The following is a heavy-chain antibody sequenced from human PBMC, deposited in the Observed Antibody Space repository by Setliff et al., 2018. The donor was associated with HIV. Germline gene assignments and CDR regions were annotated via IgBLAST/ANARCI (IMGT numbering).Heavy chain of an antibody. J-gene: IGHJ4*02. Sequence: GGSLRLSCAASGFTFSSYAMSRVRQAPGKGLGWVSAISGSGGSTYYADSVKGRFTISRDNSKNTLYLQMNSLRAEDTAVYYCAKEGSLWFGESPGYFDYWGQGTLVTV. CDR2: ISGSGGST. V-gene: IGHV3-23*01. D-gene: IGHD3-10*01. CDR3: AKEGSLWFGESPGYFDY. CDR1: GFTFSSYA.